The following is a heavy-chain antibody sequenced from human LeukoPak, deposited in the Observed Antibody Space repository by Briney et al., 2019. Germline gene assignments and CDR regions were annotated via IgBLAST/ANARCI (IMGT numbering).Heavy chain of an antibody. Sequence: SETLSLTCAVYGGSFSGYYWSWIRQPPGKGLEWIGYIYYSGSTNYNPSLKSRVTISVDTSKNQFSLKLSSVTAADTAVYYCARHRGYYYDSSGYYYFDYWGQGTLVTVSS. D-gene: IGHD3-22*01. CDR2: IYYSGST. J-gene: IGHJ4*02. CDR3: ARHRGYYYDSSGYYYFDY. V-gene: IGHV4-59*08. CDR1: GGSFSGYY.